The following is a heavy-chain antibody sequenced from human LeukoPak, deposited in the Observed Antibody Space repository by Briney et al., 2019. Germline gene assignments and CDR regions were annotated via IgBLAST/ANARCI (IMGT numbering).Heavy chain of an antibody. J-gene: IGHJ4*02. CDR1: GFTFSSYA. CDR3: ASPYCGGDCYLGIYYFDY. D-gene: IGHD2-21*01. CDR2: FSGGGGST. Sequence: GGSLRLSCAASGFTFSSYAMSWVRQAPGKGLEWVSSFSGGGGSTYYADSVKGRFTISRDNSTNTLYLQMNSLRAEDTAVYYCASPYCGGDCYLGIYYFDYWGQGTLVTVSS. V-gene: IGHV3-23*01.